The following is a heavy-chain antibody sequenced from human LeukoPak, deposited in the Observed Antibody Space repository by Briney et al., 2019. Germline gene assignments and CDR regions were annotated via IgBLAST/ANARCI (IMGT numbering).Heavy chain of an antibody. D-gene: IGHD2-2*01. J-gene: IGHJ4*02. CDR1: GFSFSSYV. V-gene: IGHV3-23*01. CDR2: ITSGDDT. Sequence: GGSLRLSCAASGFSFSSYVMSWVRQAPGKGLEWVSGITSGDDTYYADSVKGRFTISRDNSKNTLYMQMNNLRADDTAVYYCAKRRPAADPYYLDSWGQGTLVTVSS. CDR3: AKRRPAADPYYLDS.